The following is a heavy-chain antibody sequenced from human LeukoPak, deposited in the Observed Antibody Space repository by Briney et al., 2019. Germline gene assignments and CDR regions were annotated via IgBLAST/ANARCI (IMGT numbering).Heavy chain of an antibody. CDR3: ARYSSGGPWYYGMDV. Sequence: RPSETLSLTCNVSGGSISSTSYYWGWIRQPPGKGLEWLGNIYYTGTTYYNPSLKSRVTISVDTSNNQFSLRLSSVTAADTAVYYCARYSSGGPWYYGMDVWGQGTTVTVSS. CDR2: IYYTGTT. J-gene: IGHJ6*02. CDR1: GGSISSTSYY. D-gene: IGHD6-19*01. V-gene: IGHV4-39*07.